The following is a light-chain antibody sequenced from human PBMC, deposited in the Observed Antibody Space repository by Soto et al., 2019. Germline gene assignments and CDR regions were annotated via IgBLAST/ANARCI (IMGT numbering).Light chain of an antibody. CDR2: DVS. Sequence: QSALTQPASVSGSPGQSIAISCTGTNSDVGGYNYVSWYQQHPGKAPKLMIYDVSNRPSGVSDRFSGSKSGNTASLTISGLQAEDEADYYCSSYTTSSSLEVFGGGTKVTVL. CDR3: SSYTTSSSLEV. J-gene: IGLJ2*01. V-gene: IGLV2-14*01. CDR1: NSDVGGYNY.